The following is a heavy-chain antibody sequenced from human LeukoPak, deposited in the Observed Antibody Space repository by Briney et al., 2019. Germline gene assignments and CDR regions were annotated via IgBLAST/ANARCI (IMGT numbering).Heavy chain of an antibody. J-gene: IGHJ4*02. Sequence: GGSLRLSCTGFGFSFSRHSMNWVRQAPGKGLEWVSYISTSSRTIYYADSVKGRFTISRDNSKNTLYLQMNSLRAEDTAVYYCAKDRRSCGGDCYRVDYWGQGTLVTVSS. CDR2: ISTSSRTI. CDR1: GFSFSRHS. D-gene: IGHD2-21*02. CDR3: AKDRRSCGGDCYRVDY. V-gene: IGHV3-48*01.